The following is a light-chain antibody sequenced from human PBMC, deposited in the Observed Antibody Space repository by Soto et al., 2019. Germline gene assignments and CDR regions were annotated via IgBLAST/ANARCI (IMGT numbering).Light chain of an antibody. V-gene: IGKV1D-13*01. CDR2: DAS. CDR3: QQFNNFPIT. CDR1: VDISSA. J-gene: IGKJ5*01. Sequence: AIHLTQSPSSLSASVGDSVTITCRASVDISSALDWYQQTPGKPPKLLIYDASTLERGVPPRFSGSGSGTDFALTISRLQPEDFATYFCQQFNNFPITFGQGTRLEIK.